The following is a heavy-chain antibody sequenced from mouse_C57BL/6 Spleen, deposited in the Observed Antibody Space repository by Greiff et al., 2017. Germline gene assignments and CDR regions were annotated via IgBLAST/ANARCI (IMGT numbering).Heavy chain of an antibody. Sequence: VQLQQPGAELVKPGASVKMSCKASGYTFTSYWITWVKQRPGQGLEWIGDIYPGSGSTNYNEKFKSKATLTVDTSSSTAYMQLSSLTSEDSAVYYCARQGGSSPWFAYWGQGTLVTVSA. CDR2: IYPGSGST. D-gene: IGHD1-1*01. V-gene: IGHV1-55*01. CDR1: GYTFTSYW. J-gene: IGHJ3*01. CDR3: ARQGGSSPWFAY.